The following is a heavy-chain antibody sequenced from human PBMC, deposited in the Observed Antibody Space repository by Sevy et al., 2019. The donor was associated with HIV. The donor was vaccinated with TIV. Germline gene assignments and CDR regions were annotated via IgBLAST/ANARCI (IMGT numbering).Heavy chain of an antibody. CDR1: GYSFTSYW. CDR3: ATETAMVKDDAFDI. Sequence: GESLKISCKGSGYSFTSYWIGWVRQMPGKGLEWMGIIYPGDSDTRYSPSFQGQVTISADKSISTAYLQWSSLKASDTAMYYCATETAMVKDDAFDIWGHGQWSPSPQ. CDR2: IYPGDSDT. V-gene: IGHV5-51*01. D-gene: IGHD5-18*01. J-gene: IGHJ3*02.